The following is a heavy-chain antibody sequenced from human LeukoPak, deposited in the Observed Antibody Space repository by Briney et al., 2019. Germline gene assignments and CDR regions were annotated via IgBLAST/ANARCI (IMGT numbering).Heavy chain of an antibody. CDR1: GDSISSSGYY. CDR3: VKYQAGTVTDH. Sequence: SETLSLTCTVSGDSISSSGYYWGWIRQPPGKGLDWIGSIYQSGSTQYNPSLKSRVTISIDTPQSQFSLQLNSVSAADTAIYYCVKYQAGTVTDHWGQGTLVTVSS. CDR2: IYQSGST. D-gene: IGHD3/OR15-3a*01. V-gene: IGHV4-39*01. J-gene: IGHJ4*02.